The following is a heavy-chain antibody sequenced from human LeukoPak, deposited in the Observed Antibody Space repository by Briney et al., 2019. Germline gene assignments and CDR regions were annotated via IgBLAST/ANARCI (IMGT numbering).Heavy chain of an antibody. D-gene: IGHD2/OR15-2a*01. J-gene: IGHJ4*02. CDR2: ITNDGSST. CDR1: GLTFSSHW. Sequence: GGSLRLSCAASGLTFSSHWMHWVRQAPGKGLVWVSRITNDGSSTTYADSVKGRFTISRDNAKNMLYLQMRNLRVEHTAVYYCAKVVAGNIDYYFDYWGQGILVAVSS. V-gene: IGHV3-74*01. CDR3: AKVVAGNIDYYFDY.